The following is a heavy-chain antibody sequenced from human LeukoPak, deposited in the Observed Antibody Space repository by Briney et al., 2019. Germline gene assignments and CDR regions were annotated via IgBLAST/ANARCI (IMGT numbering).Heavy chain of an antibody. CDR1: GYTFLNYD. CDR2: ISAHNYNT. V-gene: IGHV1-18*01. Sequence: ASVKVSCKASGYTFLNYDFTWVRQAPGQGLEWMGWISAHNYNTKYAQRFQGRVTMTADTSTTTAYMELRSQRSDDTAVYYCARVADYGSGSHLFDYWGQGTLVAVSS. CDR3: ARVADYGSGSHLFDY. J-gene: IGHJ4*02. D-gene: IGHD3-10*01.